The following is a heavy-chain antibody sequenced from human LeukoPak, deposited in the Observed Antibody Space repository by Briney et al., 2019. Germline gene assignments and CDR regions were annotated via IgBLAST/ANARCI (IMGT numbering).Heavy chain of an antibody. CDR2: ISYDGNNK. D-gene: IGHD1-14*01. CDR3: VRGASNRFDY. V-gene: IGHV3-30-3*01. CDR1: GFTFNTFV. Sequence: GGSLRLSCVASGFTFNTFVMHWVRQAPGKGLEWVAAISYDGNNKYYTDSVKGRFTESVKGRFTISRDNSENTLYLQMNSLRAEDTAVYYCVRGASNRFDYWGQGTLVTVSS. J-gene: IGHJ4*02.